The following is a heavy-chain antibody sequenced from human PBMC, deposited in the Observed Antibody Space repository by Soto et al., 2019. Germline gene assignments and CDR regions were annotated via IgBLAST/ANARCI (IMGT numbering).Heavy chain of an antibody. Sequence: QVQLVESGGGVVQPGRSLRLSCAASGFTFSSYGMHWVRQAPGKGLERVAVISYDGSNKYYADSVKGRFTISRDNSKNTLYLQMNSLRAEDTAVYYCAKDFRYCSGGSCYSATFDYWGQGTLVTVSS. J-gene: IGHJ4*02. CDR1: GFTFSSYG. CDR3: AKDFRYCSGGSCYSATFDY. CDR2: ISYDGSNK. V-gene: IGHV3-30*18. D-gene: IGHD2-15*01.